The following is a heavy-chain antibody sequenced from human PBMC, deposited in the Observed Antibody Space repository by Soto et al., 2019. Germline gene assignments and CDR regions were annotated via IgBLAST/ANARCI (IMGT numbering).Heavy chain of an antibody. CDR1: GFTFTSSA. Sequence: SGKVSCKASGFTFTSSAVQWGRQARGQRLEWIGWIVVGSGNTNYAQKFQERVTITRDMSTSTAYMELSSLRSEDTAVYYCAAPTSRWGDYYSYYGMDVWGQGTTVTVS. CDR3: AAPTSRWGDYYSYYGMDV. D-gene: IGHD2-2*01. V-gene: IGHV1-58*01. J-gene: IGHJ6*02. CDR2: IVVGSGNT.